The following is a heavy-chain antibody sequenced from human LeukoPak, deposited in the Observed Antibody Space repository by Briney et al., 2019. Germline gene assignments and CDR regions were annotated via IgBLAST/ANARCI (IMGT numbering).Heavy chain of an antibody. CDR2: IYHSGST. CDR1: GGSISSGGYY. Sequence: TLSLTCTVSGGSISSGGYYWSWIRQPPGKGLEWIGYIYHSGSTYYNPSLKSRVTISVDRSKNQFSLKLSSVTAADTAVYYCARGDSSGYYWSQGTLLTVSS. D-gene: IGHD3-22*01. J-gene: IGHJ4*02. CDR3: ARGDSSGYY. V-gene: IGHV4-30-2*01.